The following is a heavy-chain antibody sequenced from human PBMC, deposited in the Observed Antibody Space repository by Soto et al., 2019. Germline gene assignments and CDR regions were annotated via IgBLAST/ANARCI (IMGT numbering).Heavy chain of an antibody. CDR2: MDPNNGST. V-gene: IGHV1-8*01. J-gene: IGHJ6*02. D-gene: IGHD3-3*01. CDR3: ARERKFDFWRKGLDA. Sequence: QAQLVQSGAEVRKPGASVKVSCKASGYTFTTYDINWVRQAPGQGLEWLGWMDPNNGSTGYAQNFQGRIPMTRNISRNTAHMELSSLQSEHTAVYYCARERKFDFWRKGLDAWGQGTTVTVSS. CDR1: GYTFTTYD.